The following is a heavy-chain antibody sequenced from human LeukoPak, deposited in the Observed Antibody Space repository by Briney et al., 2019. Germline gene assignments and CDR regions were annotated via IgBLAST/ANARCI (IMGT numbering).Heavy chain of an antibody. CDR2: ISGSGGST. J-gene: IGHJ6*02. D-gene: IGHD3-9*01. V-gene: IGHV3-23*01. Sequence: PGGSLRLSCAASGFTFSSYAMSWVRQAPGKGLEWVSAISGSGGSTYYADSVKGRFTISRDNSKNTLYLQMNSLRAEDTAVYYCAKDLGNFDWLFKQYYYYGMDVWGQGTTVTVSS. CDR1: GFTFSSYA. CDR3: AKDLGNFDWLFKQYYYYGMDV.